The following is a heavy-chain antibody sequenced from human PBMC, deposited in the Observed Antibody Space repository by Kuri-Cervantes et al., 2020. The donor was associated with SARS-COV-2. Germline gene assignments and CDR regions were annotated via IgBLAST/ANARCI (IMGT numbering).Heavy chain of an antibody. CDR3: ARTYGSGTPPSY. CDR1: GGSISSGDYY. Sequence: SETLSLTCTVSGGSISSGDYYWSWIRQPPGKGLEWIGYIYYSGSTNYNPSLKSRVTISVDTSKNQFSLKLSSVTAADTAVYHCARTYGSGTPPSYWGQGTLVTVSS. V-gene: IGHV4-61*08. D-gene: IGHD3-10*01. CDR2: IYYSGST. J-gene: IGHJ4*02.